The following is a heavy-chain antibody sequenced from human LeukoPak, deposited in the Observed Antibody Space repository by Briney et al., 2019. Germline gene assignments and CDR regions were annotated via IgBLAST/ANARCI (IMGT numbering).Heavy chain of an antibody. CDR3: ARRIVAAGGYFDS. CDR1: GFIFSDHY. D-gene: IGHD5-12*01. V-gene: IGHV3-11*01. Sequence: GGSLRLSCAASGFIFSDHYMSWIRQAPGKGLEWISYITSSSSKMFYADSVKGRFTISRDNSKNSLFLQMDSLRVEDTAAYYCARRIVAAGGYFDSWGQGILVIVSP. J-gene: IGHJ4*02. CDR2: ITSSSSKM.